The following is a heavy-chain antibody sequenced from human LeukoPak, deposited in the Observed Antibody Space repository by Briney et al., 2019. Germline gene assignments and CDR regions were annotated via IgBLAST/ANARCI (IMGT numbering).Heavy chain of an antibody. D-gene: IGHD5-12*01. V-gene: IGHV3-23*01. CDR1: GFTFSSYA. Sequence: PGGSLRLSCAASGFTFSSYAMSWVRQAPGKGLEWVSAISGSGGSTYYADSVKGRFTISRDNSKNTLYLQMNSLRAEDTAVYYCAKPRYSGYDFSVVNYWGQGTLVTVSS. CDR2: ISGSGGST. J-gene: IGHJ4*02. CDR3: AKPRYSGYDFSVVNY.